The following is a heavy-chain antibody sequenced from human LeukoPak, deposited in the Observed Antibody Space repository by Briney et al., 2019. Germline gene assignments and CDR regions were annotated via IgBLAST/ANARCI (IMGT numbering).Heavy chain of an antibody. D-gene: IGHD5-18*01. CDR3: TARGFRLPLDAFDV. V-gene: IGHV4-39*01. J-gene: IGHJ3*01. Sequence: SETLSLTCTVSGGPITSSAYYWVWVRQSPGKGLEWIGSIYNDGDTYYNPSFESRVTIAIETSKNQFSFRLTSVTAADTAVYYCTARGFRLPLDAFDVWGQGTRVAVSS. CDR2: IYNDGDT. CDR1: GGPITSSAYY.